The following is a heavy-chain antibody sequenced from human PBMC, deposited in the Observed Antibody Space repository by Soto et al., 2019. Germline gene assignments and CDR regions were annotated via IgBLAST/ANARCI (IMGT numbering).Heavy chain of an antibody. CDR1: GFTFSSYG. V-gene: IGHV3-30*03. J-gene: IGHJ4*02. CDR3: IARMVPDY. D-gene: IGHD3-10*01. Sequence: GGSLRLACAASGFTFSSYGMHWVRQAPGKGLEWVAVISYDGSNKYYADSVKGRFTISRDNSKNTLYLQMNSLRAGDTAVYYCIARMVPDYWGQGTLVTVSS. CDR2: ISYDGSNK.